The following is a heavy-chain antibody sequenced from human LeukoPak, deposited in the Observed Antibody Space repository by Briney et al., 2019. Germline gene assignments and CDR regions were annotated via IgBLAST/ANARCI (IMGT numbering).Heavy chain of an antibody. J-gene: IGHJ6*03. CDR3: ARLSSSSSSPNSYYYYYYMDV. D-gene: IGHD6-6*01. CDR1: GGSISSYY. V-gene: IGHV4-4*09. CDR2: IYTSGST. Sequence: SETLSLTCTVSGGSISSYYWSWIRQPPGKGLEWIGYIYTSGSTNYNPSLKSRVTISVDTSKNQFSLKLSSVTAADTAVYYCARLSSSSSSPNSYYYYYYMDVWGKGTTVTVSS.